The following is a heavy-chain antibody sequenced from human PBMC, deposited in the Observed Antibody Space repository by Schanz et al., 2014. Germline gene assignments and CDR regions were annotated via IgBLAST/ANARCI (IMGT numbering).Heavy chain of an antibody. CDR3: AVLGGFGELPLDY. CDR1: GYSFSDYD. Sequence: QVQLVESGGGVVQPGRSLRLSCAGSGYSFSDYDMYWIRQAPGKGLEWLAFLRSDGSRRDYADSVKGRFTISRDNSKNTLYLQMNSLRAEDTAVYYCAVLGGFGELPLDYRGQGTLVTVSS. J-gene: IGHJ4*02. D-gene: IGHD3-10*01. CDR2: LRSDGSRR. V-gene: IGHV3-30*02.